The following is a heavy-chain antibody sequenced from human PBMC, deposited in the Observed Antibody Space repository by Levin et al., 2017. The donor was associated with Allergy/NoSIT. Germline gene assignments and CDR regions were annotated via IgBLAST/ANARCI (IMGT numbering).Heavy chain of an antibody. J-gene: IGHJ2*01. V-gene: IGHV5-51*01. Sequence: KVSCKGSGYSFTNYWIGWVRQTPGKGLEWMGIIYPGDSDTTYSPSFQGQVTISVDKSISTAHLQSTNLKASDLAIYYSARLRGADMSTVCRYFDLWGRGTLVAVSS. D-gene: IGHD5-24*01. CDR3: ARLRGADMSTVCRYFDL. CDR1: GYSFTNYW. CDR2: IYPGDSDT.